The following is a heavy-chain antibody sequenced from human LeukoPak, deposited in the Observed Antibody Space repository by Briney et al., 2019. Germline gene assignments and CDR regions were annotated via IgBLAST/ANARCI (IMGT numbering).Heavy chain of an antibody. J-gene: IGHJ4*02. V-gene: IGHV3-30*04. D-gene: IGHD2-21*02. CDR2: ISYDGSNK. Sequence: GGSLRLSCAASGSTFSSYAMHWVRQAPGKGLEWVAVISYDGSNKYYADSVKGRFTISRDKSKNTLYLQMNSLRAEDTAVYYCARDIYCGGDCYSFVFDYWGQGTLVTVSS. CDR1: GSTFSSYA. CDR3: ARDIYCGGDCYSFVFDY.